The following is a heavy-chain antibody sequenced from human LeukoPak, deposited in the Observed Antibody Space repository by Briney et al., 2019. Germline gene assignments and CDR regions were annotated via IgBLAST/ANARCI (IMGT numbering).Heavy chain of an antibody. V-gene: IGHV3-23*01. Sequence: GGSLRLSCAVSGITLSNYGMSWVRQAPGKGLEWVAGISGSGGSTNYAASVKGRFTISRDNPKDTLYLQMNSLRAEDTAVYFCAKRGVVIRVILVGFHKEAYYFDSWGQGALVTVSS. CDR2: ISGSGGST. J-gene: IGHJ4*02. CDR1: GITLSNYG. CDR3: AKRGVVIRVILVGFHKEAYYFDS. D-gene: IGHD3-22*01.